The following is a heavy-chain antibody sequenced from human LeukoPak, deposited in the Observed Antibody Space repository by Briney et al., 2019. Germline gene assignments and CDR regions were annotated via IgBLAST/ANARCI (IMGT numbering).Heavy chain of an antibody. D-gene: IGHD5-12*01. CDR1: GFAFSYYA. J-gene: IGHJ4*01. Sequence: GGSLRLSCAASGFAFSYYAMSWVRQAPWKGLEWVSGISGSGNTHYTDSVKGRFTISRDNSKSTLDLQMNSLRVEDTALYYCAKDIYSAYDLARAFDFWGQGTLVTVST. V-gene: IGHV3-23*01. CDR3: AKDIYSAYDLARAFDF. CDR2: ISGSGNT.